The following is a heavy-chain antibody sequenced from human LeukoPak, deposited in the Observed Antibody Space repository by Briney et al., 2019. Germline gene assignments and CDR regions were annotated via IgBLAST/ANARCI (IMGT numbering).Heavy chain of an antibody. CDR1: GFTVSSNY. J-gene: IGHJ4*02. Sequence: PGGSLRLSCAASGFTVSSNYMSWVRQAPGKGLEWVSVIYSGGSTYYTDSVKGRFTISRDNSKNTLYLQMNSLRAEDTAVYYCARDEYGGNWGYFDYWGQGTLVTVSS. CDR2: IYSGGST. CDR3: ARDEYGGNWGYFDY. V-gene: IGHV3-66*01. D-gene: IGHD4-23*01.